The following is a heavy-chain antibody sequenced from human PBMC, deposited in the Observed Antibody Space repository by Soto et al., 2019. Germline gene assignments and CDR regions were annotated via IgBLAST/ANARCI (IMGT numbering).Heavy chain of an antibody. CDR1: GFTFDDYA. J-gene: IGHJ4*02. V-gene: IGHV3-9*01. CDR3: AKDKYNGAENQPFDY. D-gene: IGHD1-26*01. CDR2: ISWNSGSI. Sequence: EVQLVESGGGLVQPGRSLRLSCAASGFTFDDYAMHWVRQAPGKGLEWVSGISWNSGSIGYADSVKGRFTISRDNAKNSLYLQMNSLRAEDTAVYYCAKDKYNGAENQPFDYWGQGTLVTVSS.